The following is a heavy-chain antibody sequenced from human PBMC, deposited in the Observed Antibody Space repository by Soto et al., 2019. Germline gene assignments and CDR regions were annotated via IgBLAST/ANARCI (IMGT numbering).Heavy chain of an antibody. CDR3: ARYGVGATTFLGYFDI. CDR2: TRHDGSNT. D-gene: IGHD1-26*01. V-gene: IGHV3-33*01. J-gene: IGHJ4*02. CDR1: GFTFSGYG. Sequence: QVQLVESGGGVVQSGRSLRLSCAASGFTFSGYGMHWVRQAPGKGLEWVAITRHDGSNTYYADSVRGRFTISRDNSKKLLELKMCSLLAEETAVYYGARYGVGATTFLGYFDICGQGTLVTVSS.